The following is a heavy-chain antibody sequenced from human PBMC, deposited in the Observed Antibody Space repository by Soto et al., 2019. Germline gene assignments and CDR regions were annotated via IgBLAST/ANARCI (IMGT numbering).Heavy chain of an antibody. CDR1: GGSLSNYY. J-gene: IGHJ4*02. D-gene: IGHD3-9*01. Sequence: SETLSLTCPVSGGSLSNYYWTWIRQPPGKGLEWIGYIYYSGSTNYNPSLKSRVTISVDTSKNQFSLESEDTAVYYCSRDDSDWFFNWGRGTLVTVS. CDR2: IYYSGST. V-gene: IGHV4-59*01. CDR3: DWFFN.